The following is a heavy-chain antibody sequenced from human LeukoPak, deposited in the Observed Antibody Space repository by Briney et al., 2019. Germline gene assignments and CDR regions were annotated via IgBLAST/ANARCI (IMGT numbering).Heavy chain of an antibody. D-gene: IGHD6-13*01. V-gene: IGHV3-74*01. J-gene: IGHJ4*02. CDR2: INSDGSST. CDR1: GFTFSSYW. CDR3: ARDLEAANTYYFDY. Sequence: GGSLRLSCAASGFTFSSYWMHWVRQAPGKGLVWVSRINSDGSSTSYADSVKGRFTISRDNSKNTVYLQVNSLRDEDTAVYYCARDLEAANTYYFDYWDQGTMVTVSS.